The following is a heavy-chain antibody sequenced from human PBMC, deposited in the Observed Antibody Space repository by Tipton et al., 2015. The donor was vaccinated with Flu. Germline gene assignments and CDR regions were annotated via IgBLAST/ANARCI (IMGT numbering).Heavy chain of an antibody. CDR2: IRSKANSYAT. CDR1: GFTFSGSA. CDR3: TRNHGYNFPQIVYGMDV. V-gene: IGHV3-73*01. J-gene: IGHJ6*01. D-gene: IGHD5-24*01. Sequence: SLSLSCAASGFTFSGSAMHWVRQASGKGLEWVGRIRSKANSYATAYAASVKGRFTISRDDSKNTAYLQMNSLKTEDTAVYYCTRNHGYNFPQIVYGMDVWGQGTTVTVSS.